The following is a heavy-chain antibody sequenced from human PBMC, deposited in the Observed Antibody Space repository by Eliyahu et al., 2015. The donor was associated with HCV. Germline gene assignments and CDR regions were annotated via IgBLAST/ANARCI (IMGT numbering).Heavy chain of an antibody. CDR3: AREPSSGYYLD. Sequence: IRQAPGKGLEWVSYISSSSSYTNYADSVKGRFTISRDNAKNSLYLQMNSLRAEDTAVYYCAREPSSGYYLDWGQGTLVTVSS. CDR2: ISSSSSYT. J-gene: IGHJ4*02. D-gene: IGHD3-22*01. V-gene: IGHV3-11*05.